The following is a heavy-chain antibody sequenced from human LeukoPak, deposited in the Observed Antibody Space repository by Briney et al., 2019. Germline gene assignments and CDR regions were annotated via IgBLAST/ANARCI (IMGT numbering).Heavy chain of an antibody. Sequence: GGSLRLSCAASGFTFSSYGMHWVRQAPGKGLEWVAVIWYDGSNKYYADSVKGRFTISRDNSKNTLYLQMNSLRAEDTAVYYCAKGGTYYYDTSGYWGQGTLVTVSS. J-gene: IGHJ4*02. CDR2: IWYDGSNK. D-gene: IGHD3-22*01. V-gene: IGHV3-33*06. CDR1: GFTFSSYG. CDR3: AKGGTYYYDTSGY.